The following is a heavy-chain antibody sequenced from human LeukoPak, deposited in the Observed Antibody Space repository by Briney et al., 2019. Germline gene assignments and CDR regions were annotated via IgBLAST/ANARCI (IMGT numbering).Heavy chain of an antibody. Sequence: GGSLRLSCAASGFTFSSYAMSWVRQAPGKGLEWVSAISGSGGSTYYADSVKGRFTISRDNSKNTLYLQMNSLRAEDTAVYYCARATGSPTKPYCFDYWGQGTLVTVSS. V-gene: IGHV3-23*01. CDR3: ARATGSPTKPYCFDY. CDR2: ISGSGGST. J-gene: IGHJ4*02. CDR1: GFTFSSYA. D-gene: IGHD4-17*01.